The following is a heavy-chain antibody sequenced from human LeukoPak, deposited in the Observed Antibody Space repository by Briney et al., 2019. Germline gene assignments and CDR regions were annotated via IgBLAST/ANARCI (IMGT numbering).Heavy chain of an antibody. CDR3: ARDPLYGGNRWYFDL. CDR2: IYYSGST. Sequence: PSETLSLTCTVSGGSISSSSYYWGWIRQPPGKGLEGIGSIYYSGSTYYNPSLKSRVTISVDTSKNQFSLKLSSVTAADTAVYYCARDPLYGGNRWYFDLWGRGTLVTVSS. V-gene: IGHV4-39*07. J-gene: IGHJ2*01. CDR1: GGSISSSSYY. D-gene: IGHD4-23*01.